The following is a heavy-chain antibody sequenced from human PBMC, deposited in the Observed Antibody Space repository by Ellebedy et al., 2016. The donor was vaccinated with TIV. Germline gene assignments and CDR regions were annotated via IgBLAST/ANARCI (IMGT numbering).Heavy chain of an antibody. CDR3: ARASFYDVDLSGWYFDL. CDR1: EFTVSYNY. V-gene: IGHV3-66*01. CDR2: IYTDERT. J-gene: IGHJ2*01. Sequence: ETLSLTCAASEFTVSYNYMNWVRQAPGKGPEWDSAIYTDERTYYADSVKGRFTISRDNSKNTLYLQMNSLRTEDTAVYYCARASFYDVDLSGWYFDLWGRGTLVTVSS. D-gene: IGHD3-10*02.